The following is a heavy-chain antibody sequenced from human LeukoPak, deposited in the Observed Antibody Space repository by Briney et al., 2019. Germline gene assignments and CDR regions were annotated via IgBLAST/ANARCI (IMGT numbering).Heavy chain of an antibody. Sequence: SETLSLTCTVSGGSIRSSYYYWGWIRQPPGKGLEWIGSIYDSGSTYYNPSLKSRVTISVDTSKNQFSLKLNSVTAADTAVYYCARYSGYYLSYFDYWGQGTLVTVSS. V-gene: IGHV4-39*01. D-gene: IGHD3-22*01. CDR2: IYDSGST. CDR1: GGSIRSSYYY. J-gene: IGHJ4*02. CDR3: ARYSGYYLSYFDY.